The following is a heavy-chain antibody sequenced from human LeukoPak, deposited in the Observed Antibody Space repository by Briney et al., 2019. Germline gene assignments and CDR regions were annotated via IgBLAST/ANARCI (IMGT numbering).Heavy chain of an antibody. CDR2: IYYSGST. Sequence: SETLSLTCTVSGGSIGNYYWNWIRQPPGKGLEWIGYIYYSGSTNYNPSLKSRVTISVDTSKNQFSLKLSSVTTADTAVYYCAKDGGAVGAIHNWFDPWGQGTLVTVSS. V-gene: IGHV4-59*01. CDR1: GGSIGNYY. CDR3: AKDGGAVGAIHNWFDP. J-gene: IGHJ5*02. D-gene: IGHD1-26*01.